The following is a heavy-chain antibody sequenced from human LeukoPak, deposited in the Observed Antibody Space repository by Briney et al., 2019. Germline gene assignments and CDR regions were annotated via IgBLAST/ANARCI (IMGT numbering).Heavy chain of an antibody. J-gene: IGHJ4*02. D-gene: IGHD3-3*01. Sequence: ASVKVSCKASGGTFSSYAISWVRQAPGQGLEWMGGIIPIFGTANYAQKFQGRVTITADKSTSTAYMELSSLRSEDTAVYYCASPKSKYYDFWSGYYSWGQGTLVTVSS. V-gene: IGHV1-69*06. CDR1: GGTFSSYA. CDR2: IIPIFGTA. CDR3: ASPKSKYYDFWSGYYS.